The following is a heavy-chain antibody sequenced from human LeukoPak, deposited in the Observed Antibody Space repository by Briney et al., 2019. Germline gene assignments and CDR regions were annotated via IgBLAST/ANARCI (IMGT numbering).Heavy chain of an antibody. J-gene: IGHJ4*02. CDR3: AKALSIAVAGFDY. V-gene: IGHV3-33*06. Sequence: GGSLRLSCAASGFTFSSYGMHWVRQAPGKGLEWVAGIWYDGSNKYYADSVKGRFTISRDNSKNTLYLQMNSLRAEDTAVYYCAKALSIAVAGFDYWGQGTLVTVSS. D-gene: IGHD6-19*01. CDR1: GFTFSSYG. CDR2: IWYDGSNK.